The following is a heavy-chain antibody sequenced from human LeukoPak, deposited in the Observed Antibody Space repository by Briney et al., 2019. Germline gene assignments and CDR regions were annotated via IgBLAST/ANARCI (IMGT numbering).Heavy chain of an antibody. Sequence: SETLSLTCAVSGGSISSYYWSWIRQPPGKGLEWIGYIYYSGSTNYNPSLKSRVTISVDTSKNQFSLKLSSVTAADTAVYYCARDVGSCYGFGCWFDPWGQGTLVTVSS. CDR3: ARDVGSCYGFGCWFDP. CDR1: GGSISSYY. J-gene: IGHJ5*02. V-gene: IGHV4-59*01. D-gene: IGHD2-2*01. CDR2: IYYSGST.